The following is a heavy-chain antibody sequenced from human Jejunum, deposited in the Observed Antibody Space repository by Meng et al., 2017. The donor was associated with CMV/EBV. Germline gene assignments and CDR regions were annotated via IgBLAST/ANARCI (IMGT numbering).Heavy chain of an antibody. CDR1: FTLSRYG. V-gene: IGHV3-74*01. Sequence: FTLSRYGMDWVPRVAGKGQVFVSRINGDGSTTTYVNSVKGQFTISRDNAKNTVKLEMNSLRAEDTAVYYCAREERLALPDYYGMDVWGQGTTVTVSS. CDR3: AREERLALPDYYGMDV. J-gene: IGHJ6*02. CDR2: INGDGSTT. D-gene: IGHD3-3*02.